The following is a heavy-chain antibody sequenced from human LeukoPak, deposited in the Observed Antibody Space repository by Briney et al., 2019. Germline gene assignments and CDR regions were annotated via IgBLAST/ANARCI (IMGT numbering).Heavy chain of an antibody. CDR1: GGTFSSYA. CDR3: AREAYGDYFDY. Sequence: GASVRVSCKASGGTFSSYAISWVRQAPGQGLEWMGGIIPIFGTANYAQKFQGRVTITADESTSTAYMELSSLRSEDTAVYYCAREAYGDYFDYWGQGTLVTVSS. V-gene: IGHV1-69*13. CDR2: IIPIFGTA. J-gene: IGHJ4*02. D-gene: IGHD4-17*01.